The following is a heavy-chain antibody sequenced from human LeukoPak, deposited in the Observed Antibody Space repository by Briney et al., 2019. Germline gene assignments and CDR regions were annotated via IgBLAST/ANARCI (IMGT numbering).Heavy chain of an antibody. CDR3: GKDLAGSYLLDY. CDR2: ITWDGATT. J-gene: IGHJ4*02. V-gene: IGHV3-43*01. Sequence: GGSLRPSCVASGFAFNEYTMHWVRQAPGKGLEWASLITWDGATTYYADSVKGRFIISRDNSKNSLYLQMNSLSTEDTALYYCGKDLAGSYLLDYWGQGTLVTVSS. D-gene: IGHD1-26*01. CDR1: GFAFNEYT.